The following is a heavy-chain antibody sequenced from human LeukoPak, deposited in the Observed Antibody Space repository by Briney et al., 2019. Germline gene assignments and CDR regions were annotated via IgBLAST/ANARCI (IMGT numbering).Heavy chain of an antibody. CDR3: ARGDGYNFFDY. D-gene: IGHD5-24*01. V-gene: IGHV3-66*01. CDR1: GFTVSSNY. CDR2: IYSGGST. J-gene: IGHJ4*02. Sequence: GGSLRLSCAASGFTVSSNYMSWVRQAPGKGLEWVSVIYSGGSTYYADSVKGRFIISRDNSKNTLYLQMKSLRAEDTAVYYCARGDGYNFFDYWGQGTLVTVSS.